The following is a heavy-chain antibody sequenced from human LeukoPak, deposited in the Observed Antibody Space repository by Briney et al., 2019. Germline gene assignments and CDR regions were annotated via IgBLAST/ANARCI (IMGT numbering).Heavy chain of an antibody. J-gene: IGHJ4*02. CDR1: GLTVSSNY. D-gene: IGHD3-10*02. CDR2: ISGSGGST. Sequence: GGSLRLSCAASGLTVSSNYMSWVRQAPGKGLEWVSAISGSGGSTYYADSVKGRFTISRDNSKNTLYLQMNSLRVEDTAIYYCTRGMLRQPPDYWGQGMLVTVSS. CDR3: TRGMLRQPPDY. V-gene: IGHV3-23*01.